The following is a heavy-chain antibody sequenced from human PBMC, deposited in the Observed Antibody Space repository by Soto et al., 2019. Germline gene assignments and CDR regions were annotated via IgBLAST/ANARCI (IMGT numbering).Heavy chain of an antibody. Sequence: PGGSLRLSCAASGFTFSSYAMSWVRQAPGKGLEWVSAISGSGGGTYYADSVKGRFTISRDNPKNSLYLQMNSLRVEDTAVYYCAKDRSRSFDYWGQGTLVTVSS. J-gene: IGHJ4*02. CDR3: AKDRSRSFDY. V-gene: IGHV3-23*01. CDR2: ISGSGGGT. CDR1: GFTFSSYA. D-gene: IGHD3-16*02.